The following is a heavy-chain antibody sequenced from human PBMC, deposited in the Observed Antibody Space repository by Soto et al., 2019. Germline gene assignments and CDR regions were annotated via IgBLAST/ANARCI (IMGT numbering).Heavy chain of an antibody. CDR2: ISGSGGST. D-gene: IGHD3-10*02. CDR1: GFTFSSYA. Sequence: PGGSLRLSCAASGFTFSSYAMSWVRQAPGKGLEWVSAISGSGGSTYYADSVKGRFTISRDNSKNTLYLQMNSLRAEDTAVYYCAKGLFGELPQTQYYFDYWGQGTLVTVSS. CDR3: AKGLFGELPQTQYYFDY. V-gene: IGHV3-23*01. J-gene: IGHJ4*02.